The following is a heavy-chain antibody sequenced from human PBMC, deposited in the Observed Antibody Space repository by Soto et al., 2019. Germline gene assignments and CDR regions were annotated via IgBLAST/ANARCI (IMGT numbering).Heavy chain of an antibody. CDR3: ARVIYLGPSGYSLDF. J-gene: IGHJ4*02. CDR2: RYDDARS. Sequence: QLQLQESGPGLVKPSETLSLRCSVSGDSIRNRNYYWAWIRQPPGKGLEWIASRYDDARSFYNPSLTRRVTISIDTSKKQLSLKVTSVTDADTAVYYCARVIYLGPSGYSLDFWGQGTLVTVSS. V-gene: IGHV4-39*01. CDR1: GDSIRNRNYY. D-gene: IGHD3-22*01.